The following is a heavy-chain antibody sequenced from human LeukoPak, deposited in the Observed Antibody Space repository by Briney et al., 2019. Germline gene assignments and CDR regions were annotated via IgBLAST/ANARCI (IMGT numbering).Heavy chain of an antibody. D-gene: IGHD2-2*01. V-gene: IGHV1-69*04. CDR1: GGTFSSYA. Sequence: SVKVSCTASGGTFSSYAISWVRQAPGQGLEWMGRIIPILGIANYAQKFQGRVTITADKSTSTAYMELSSLRSEDTAVYYCARDRGYCSSTSCFSYYYYGMDVWGQGTTVTVSS. CDR3: ARDRGYCSSTSCFSYYYYGMDV. CDR2: IIPILGIA. J-gene: IGHJ6*02.